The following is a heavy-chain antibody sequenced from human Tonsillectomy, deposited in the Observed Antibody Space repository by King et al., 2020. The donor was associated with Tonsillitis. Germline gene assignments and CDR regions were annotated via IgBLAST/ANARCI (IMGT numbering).Heavy chain of an antibody. V-gene: IGHV3-66*01. J-gene: IGHJ1*01. Sequence: EVQLVESGGGLVQPGGSLRISCAASGLNVSINYMTWVRQAPGKGLECVSVMYSDGSTYYADSVKDRFTISRDNSKNTLYLQVNNLRAEDTAVYYCARARSWLAGGTLVQYFQHWGQGTLVTVSS. D-gene: IGHD6-19*01. CDR1: GLNVSINY. CDR2: MYSDGST. CDR3: ARARSWLAGGTLVQYFQH.